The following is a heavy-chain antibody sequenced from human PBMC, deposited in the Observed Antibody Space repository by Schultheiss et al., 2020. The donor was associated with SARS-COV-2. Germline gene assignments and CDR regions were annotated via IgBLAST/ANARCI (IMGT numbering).Heavy chain of an antibody. CDR1: GFTFSSYA. Sequence: GESLKISCAASGFTFSSYAMSWVRQAPGKGLEWVSAISGSGGSTYYADSVKGRFTISRDNSKNTLYLQMNSLRAEDTAVYYCARVVPAARGGFDPWGQGTLVTVSS. V-gene: IGHV3-23*01. CDR3: ARVVPAARGGFDP. D-gene: IGHD2-2*01. J-gene: IGHJ5*02. CDR2: ISGSGGST.